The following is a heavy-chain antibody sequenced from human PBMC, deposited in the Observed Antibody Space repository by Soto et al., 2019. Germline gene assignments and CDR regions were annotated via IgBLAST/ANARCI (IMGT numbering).Heavy chain of an antibody. J-gene: IGHJ1*01. Sequence: PGGSLRLSCAASGFTFSSYAMSWVRQAPGKGLEWVSAISGSGGSTYYADSVKGRFTISRDNSKNTLYLQMNSLRAEDTAVYYCAKDRWRYYHSRGYFGPGYFQHWGQGTLVTVSS. D-gene: IGHD3-22*01. CDR1: GFTFSSYA. CDR3: AKDRWRYYHSRGYFGPGYFQH. CDR2: ISGSGGST. V-gene: IGHV3-23*01.